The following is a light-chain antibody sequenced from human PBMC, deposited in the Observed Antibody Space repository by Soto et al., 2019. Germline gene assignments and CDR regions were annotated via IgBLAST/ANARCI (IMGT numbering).Light chain of an antibody. Sequence: QSVLTQPPSVSAAPGQRVTISCSGSNSNIGNNAVNWYQQLPGKAPKLLIHYDDRVPSGVSDRFSGSKSGTSASLAISALQSEDEADYYCAAWDDSLNGPVFGGGTKLPVL. V-gene: IGLV1-36*01. CDR3: AAWDDSLNGPV. CDR1: NSNIGNNA. J-gene: IGLJ3*02. CDR2: YDD.